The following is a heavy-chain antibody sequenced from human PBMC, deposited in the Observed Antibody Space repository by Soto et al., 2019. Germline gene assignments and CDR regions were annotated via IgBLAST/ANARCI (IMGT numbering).Heavy chain of an antibody. V-gene: IGHV3-74*01. D-gene: IGHD2-15*01. CDR2: INSDGSST. CDR3: ARALPGTVVTGAFDI. CDR1: GFTFSSYW. Sequence: GGSLRLSCAASGFTFSSYWMHWVRQAPGKGLVWVSRINSDGSSTSYADSVKGRFTISRDNAKNTLYLQMNSLRAEDTAVYYCARALPGTVVTGAFDIWGQGTMVTVSS. J-gene: IGHJ3*02.